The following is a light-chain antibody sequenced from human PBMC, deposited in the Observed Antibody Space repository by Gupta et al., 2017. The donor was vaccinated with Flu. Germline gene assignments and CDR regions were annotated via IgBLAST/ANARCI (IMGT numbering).Light chain of an antibody. CDR2: QDS. CDR1: NLGKDD. Sequence: SYDLIQSHSVSVSLGQLATITCSGDNLGKDDAAWYQQKSGQSPVMVIYQDSTQPSGIPERFSCTNSGNIATRTISGIQAMDEAGYFCQAWVICSAYLIFGGGTRLTVL. V-gene: IGLV3-1*01. CDR3: QAWVICSAYLI. J-gene: IGLJ2*01.